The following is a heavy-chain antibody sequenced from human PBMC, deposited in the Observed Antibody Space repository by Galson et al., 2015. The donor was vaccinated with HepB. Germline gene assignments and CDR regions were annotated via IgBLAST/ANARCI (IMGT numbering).Heavy chain of an antibody. J-gene: IGHJ4*02. CDR1: GFTFTNYA. D-gene: IGHD2-15*01. Sequence: SLRLSCAASGFTFTNYALSWVRQAPGRGLEWVSGITATGRTTYYANSVKGRFTISRDDSKATLYLQMNSLRAEDTAVYYCANSATGSGLPVGNWGQGTVVTVFS. CDR3: ANSATGSGLPVGN. CDR2: ITATGRTT. V-gene: IGHV3-23*01.